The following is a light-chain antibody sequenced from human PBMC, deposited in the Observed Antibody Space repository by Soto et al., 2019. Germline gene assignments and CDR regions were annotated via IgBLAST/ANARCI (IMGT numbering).Light chain of an antibody. V-gene: IGLV1-47*02. Sequence: QSVLTQPPSASGTPGQRVTISWSGSDSNIGTNYVYWFQQLPGTAPKLLIYSNNQRPSGVPDRFSGSKSGTSASLAISGLRSEDEAHYYCAAWDDSLSGVFGGGTKVTVL. CDR1: DSNIGTNY. CDR2: SNN. CDR3: AAWDDSLSGV. J-gene: IGLJ2*01.